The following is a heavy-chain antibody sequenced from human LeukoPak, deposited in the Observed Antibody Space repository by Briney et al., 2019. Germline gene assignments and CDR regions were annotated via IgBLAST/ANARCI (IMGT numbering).Heavy chain of an antibody. V-gene: IGHV4-59*01. CDR3: AREGPQSDAFDI. J-gene: IGHJ3*02. CDR2: IYYSGST. Sequence: SETLSLTYTVSGGSISSYYWSWIRQPPGKGLEWIGYIYYSGSTNYNPSLKSRVTISVDTSKNQFSLKLSSVTAADTAVYYCAREGPQSDAFDIWGQGTMVTVSS. CDR1: GGSISSYY.